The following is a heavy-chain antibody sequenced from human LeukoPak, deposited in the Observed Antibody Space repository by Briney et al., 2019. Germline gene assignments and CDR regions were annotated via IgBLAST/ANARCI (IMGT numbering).Heavy chain of an antibody. V-gene: IGHV3-7*01. CDR3: ARGDFSDYGDYVDAFDI. D-gene: IGHD4-17*01. J-gene: IGHJ3*02. Sequence: PGRSLRLSCAASGFTFNNYWMSWVRQVPGKGLQWVANIKQDGSAKFYVDSVKGRFTISRDNTKNSLYLRMNSLRVEDTAVYYCARGDFSDYGDYVDAFDIWGQGTMVTVSS. CDR2: IKQDGSAK. CDR1: GFTFNNYW.